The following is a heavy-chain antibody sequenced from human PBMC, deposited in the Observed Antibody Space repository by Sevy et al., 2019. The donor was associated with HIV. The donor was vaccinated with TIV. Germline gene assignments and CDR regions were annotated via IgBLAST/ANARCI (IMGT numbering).Heavy chain of an antibody. J-gene: IGHJ3*01. Sequence: GGSLRLSCAASGFTFNTHVMNWVRQAPGKGLEWVSSISGFGNTYYADSVRGGFTISRDNAKNTIYLQMNSLRADDMAVYYGGKVLNPALESMMEVTVRSLKGFDVWGQGTMVTVSS. V-gene: IGHV3-23*01. D-gene: IGHD3-22*01. CDR2: ISGFGNT. CDR3: GKVLNPALESMMEVTVRSLKGFDV. CDR1: GFTFNTHV.